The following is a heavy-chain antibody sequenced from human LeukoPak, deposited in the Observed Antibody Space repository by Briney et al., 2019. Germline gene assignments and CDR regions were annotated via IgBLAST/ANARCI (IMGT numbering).Heavy chain of an antibody. V-gene: IGHV4-34*01. CDR2: INHSGST. J-gene: IGHJ4*02. CDR1: GGSFSSYY. Sequence: SETLSLTCAVYGGSFSSYYWSWIRQPPGKGLECIGEINHSGSTNYNPSLKSRVTISVDTSKNQFSLKLSSVTAADTAVFYCARGRGDSSGYYYFDYWGQGTLVTVSS. D-gene: IGHD3-22*01. CDR3: ARGRGDSSGYYYFDY.